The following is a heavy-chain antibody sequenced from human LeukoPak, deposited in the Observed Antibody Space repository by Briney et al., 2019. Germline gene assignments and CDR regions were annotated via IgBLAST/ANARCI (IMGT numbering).Heavy chain of an antibody. V-gene: IGHV3-7*03. Sequence: GGSLRLSCTASGFTFNDYYMSWIRQAPGKGLEWEAIIKHDGGEKFYVDSVKGRFTISRDDAKDSLFLQMNSLRAEDTAVYYCARDRDSSGSWEVNFDHWGQGTLVTVSS. J-gene: IGHJ4*02. CDR1: GFTFNDYY. CDR2: IKHDGGEK. D-gene: IGHD6-13*01. CDR3: ARDRDSSGSWEVNFDH.